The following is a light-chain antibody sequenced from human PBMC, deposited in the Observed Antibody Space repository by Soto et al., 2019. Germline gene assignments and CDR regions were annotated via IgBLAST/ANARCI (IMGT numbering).Light chain of an antibody. Sequence: QSALTQPRSVSGSPGQSVTISCTGTNSDVGTYNYVSWYQQHPDKAPKLIIYDVTKRPSGVPDRFSGSKSGNTASLIISGRQAADEAEYYCCCCSYAGSSSFRVLFGGGTQLTVL. CDR2: DVT. V-gene: IGLV2-11*01. CDR1: NSDVGTYNY. CDR3: CSYAGSSSFRVL. J-gene: IGLJ2*01.